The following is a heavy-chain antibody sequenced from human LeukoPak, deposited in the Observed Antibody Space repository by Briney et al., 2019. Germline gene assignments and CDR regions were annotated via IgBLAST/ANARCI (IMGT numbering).Heavy chain of an antibody. V-gene: IGHV4-59*13. CDR3: ARGYGGSYLATDY. D-gene: IGHD1-26*01. Sequence: SETLSLTCTVAGGSISSYYWSWIRQPPGKGLEWIGYIYYSGSTNYNPSLKSRVTISVDTSKNQFSLKLTSVTAADTAVYYCARGYGGSYLATDYWGQGTLVTVSS. J-gene: IGHJ4*02. CDR2: IYYSGST. CDR1: GGSISSYY.